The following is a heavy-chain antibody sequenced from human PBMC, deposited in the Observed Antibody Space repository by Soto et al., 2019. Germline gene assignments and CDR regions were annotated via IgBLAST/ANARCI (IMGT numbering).Heavy chain of an antibody. Sequence: PSQTLSLTCAVYGGSFSGYYWTWIRQPPGTGLEWIGEINHSGSTNYNPSLKSRVTISVDTSKNQFSLKLTSVTAADTAVYYCARDKITGLFDYLGQGTLVTGS. CDR2: INHSGST. CDR3: ARDKITGLFDY. J-gene: IGHJ4*02. D-gene: IGHD2-8*02. V-gene: IGHV4-34*01. CDR1: GGSFSGYY.